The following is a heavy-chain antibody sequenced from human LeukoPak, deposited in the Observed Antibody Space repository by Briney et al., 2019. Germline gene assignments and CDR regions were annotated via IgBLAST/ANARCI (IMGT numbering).Heavy chain of an antibody. V-gene: IGHV4-39*01. CDR1: GASISSSSHY. D-gene: IGHD3-22*01. J-gene: IGHJ4*02. CDR3: ARHFKGYDSRVKPPGY. CDR2: IYYSGST. Sequence: SETLSLTCTVSGASISSSSHYWGWIRQPPEKGLEWIGGIYYSGSTYYNPSLKSRVTMSVDTSKNQFSLKLSSVTATDTAVYYCARHFKGYDSRVKPPGYWGQGTLVTVSS.